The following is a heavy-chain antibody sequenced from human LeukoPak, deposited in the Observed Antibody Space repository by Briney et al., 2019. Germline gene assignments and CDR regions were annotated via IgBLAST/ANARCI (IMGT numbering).Heavy chain of an antibody. Sequence: GSLRLSCAASGFTFSSYSMNWVRQPPGKGLEWIGEIYHSGSTNYNPSLKSRVTISVDKSKNQFSLKLSSVTAADTAVYYCARGNGSGSKSSFDYWGQGTLVTVSS. J-gene: IGHJ4*02. CDR2: IYHSGST. D-gene: IGHD3-10*01. CDR3: ARGNGSGSKSSFDY. CDR1: GFTFSSYSM. V-gene: IGHV4-4*02.